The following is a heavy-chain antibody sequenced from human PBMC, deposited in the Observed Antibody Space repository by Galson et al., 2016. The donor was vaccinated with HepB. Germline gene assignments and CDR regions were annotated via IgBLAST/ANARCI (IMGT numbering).Heavy chain of an antibody. D-gene: IGHD3-16*01. V-gene: IGHV3-53*01. CDR3: ARGGKWQLGSLYFDS. CDR2: LYSGGTT. Sequence: SLRLSCAASGFGVSSNYMSWVRQAPGKGLEWLSVLYSGGTTFYAGSVGGRFTISRDNSQNTRYLQMNSLSAEDTAVYFCARGGKWQLGSLYFDSWGQGTLVTVSS. CDR1: GFGVSSNY. J-gene: IGHJ4*02.